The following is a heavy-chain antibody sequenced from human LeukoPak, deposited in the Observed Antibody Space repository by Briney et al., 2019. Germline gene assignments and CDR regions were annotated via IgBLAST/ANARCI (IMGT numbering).Heavy chain of an antibody. V-gene: IGHV4-59*01. CDR2: IYYSGST. Sequence: YPSETLSLTCTVSGGSISSYYWSWIRQPPGKGLEWIGYIYYSGSTNYNPSLKSRVTISVDTSKNQFSLKLSSVTAADTAVYYCARAPPPAAWGWYFDYWGQGTLVTVSS. CDR3: ARAPPPAAWGWYFDY. D-gene: IGHD2-2*01. J-gene: IGHJ4*02. CDR1: GGSISSYY.